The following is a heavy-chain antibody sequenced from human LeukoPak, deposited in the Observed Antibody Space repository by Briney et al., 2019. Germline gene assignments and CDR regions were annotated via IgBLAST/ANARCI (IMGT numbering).Heavy chain of an antibody. CDR1: GYTFTSYG. Sequence: ASVKVSCMASGYTFTSYGISWVRQAPGQGLEWMGWISAYNGNTNYAQKLQGRVTMTTDTSTSTAYMELRSLRSDDTAVYYCARDRAPRRNEYYYDSSGYYYFDYWGQGTLVTVSS. D-gene: IGHD3-22*01. J-gene: IGHJ4*02. CDR2: ISAYNGNT. CDR3: ARDRAPRRNEYYYDSSGYYYFDY. V-gene: IGHV1-18*01.